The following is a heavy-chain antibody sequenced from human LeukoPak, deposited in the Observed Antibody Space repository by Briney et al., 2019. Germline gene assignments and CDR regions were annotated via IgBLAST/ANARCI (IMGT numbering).Heavy chain of an antibody. CDR2: IKQDGSEK. D-gene: IGHD3-22*01. CDR3: ARYYYDSSGYLRHYYYYYMDV. Sequence: PGGSLRLSCAASGFTFSSYWMSWVRQAPGKGLEWVANIKQDGSEKYYVDSVKGRFTISRDNAKNSLYLQMNSLRAEDTAVYYCARYYYDSSGYLRHYYYYYMDVWGKGTTVTVSS. V-gene: IGHV3-7*01. CDR1: GFTFSSYW. J-gene: IGHJ6*03.